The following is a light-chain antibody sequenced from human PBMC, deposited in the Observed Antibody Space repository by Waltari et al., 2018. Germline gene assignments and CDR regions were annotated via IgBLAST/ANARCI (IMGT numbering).Light chain of an antibody. CDR3: QHRGHWPPDAT. CDR2: DAS. CDR1: QSVTNP. J-gene: IGKJ3*01. Sequence: EIVLTQSPATLSLSPGERATLSCRASQSVTNPLAWYQQKPGQSPRLLIYDASNRATGIPARFSDSGSGTDFTLTISSLEPEDFAVYYCQHRGHWPPDATFGPGTKVDIK. V-gene: IGKV3-11*01.